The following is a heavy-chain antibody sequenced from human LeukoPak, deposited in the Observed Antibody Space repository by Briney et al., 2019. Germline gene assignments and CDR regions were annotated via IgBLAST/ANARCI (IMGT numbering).Heavy chain of an antibody. Sequence: GGSLRLSCAASGFTFSSYWISWVRQAPGKGLEWVANIKQDGSEKYYVDSVKGRFTISRDNAKNSLYLQMNSLRAEDTAVYYCARDLVGSCLDYWGQGTLVTVSS. V-gene: IGHV3-7*01. CDR2: IKQDGSEK. CDR3: ARDLVGSCLDY. J-gene: IGHJ4*02. D-gene: IGHD2-15*01. CDR1: GFTFSSYW.